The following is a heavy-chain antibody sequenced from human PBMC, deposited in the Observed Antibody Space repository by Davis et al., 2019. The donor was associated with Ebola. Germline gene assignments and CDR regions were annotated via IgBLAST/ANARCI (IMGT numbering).Heavy chain of an antibody. CDR2: IYPGDSDT. CDR3: ARHPLDFWSGYYFDY. CDR1: GYSFTSYW. J-gene: IGHJ4*02. D-gene: IGHD3-3*01. V-gene: IGHV5-51*01. Sequence: KVSCKGSGYSFTSYWIGWVRQMPGKGLEWMGIIYPGDSDTRYSPSFQGQVTISADKSISTAYLQWSSLKASDTAMYYCARHPLDFWSGYYFDYWGQGTLVTVSS.